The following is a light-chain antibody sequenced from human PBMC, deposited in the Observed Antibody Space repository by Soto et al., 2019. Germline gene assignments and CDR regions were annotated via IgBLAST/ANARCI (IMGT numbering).Light chain of an antibody. CDR1: QSISSW. V-gene: IGKV1-5*03. CDR2: KAS. J-gene: IGKJ1*01. Sequence: DIQMTQSPSTLSASVGDRVIITCRASQSISSWLAWYQQKPGKAPNLLINKASSLQSEVPSRFSGSGSGTEFTLTITSLQPDDFGVYYCQQYKSSSTFGQGTKVDIK. CDR3: QQYKSSST.